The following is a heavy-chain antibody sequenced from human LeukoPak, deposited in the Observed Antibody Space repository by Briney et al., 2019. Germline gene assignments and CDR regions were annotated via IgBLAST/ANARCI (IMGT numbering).Heavy chain of an antibody. J-gene: IGHJ2*01. V-gene: IGHV4-39*01. CDR1: GGSFSTSTYY. Sequence: SETLSLTCTVSGGSFSTSTYYWGWIRQPPGKGLEWIGSMSYSGSTYNNPSLKSRVTISVDTSKNQFSLGLTSVTAPDTAVYYCARRVYSGSYNWYFDLWGRGTLVTVSS. D-gene: IGHD1-26*01. CDR2: MSYSGST. CDR3: ARRVYSGSYNWYFDL.